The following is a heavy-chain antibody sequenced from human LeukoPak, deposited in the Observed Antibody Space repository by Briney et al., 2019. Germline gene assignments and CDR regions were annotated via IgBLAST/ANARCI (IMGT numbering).Heavy chain of an antibody. CDR2: IYTSGST. J-gene: IGHJ4*02. V-gene: IGHV4-61*02. CDR1: GGSISSGSYY. Sequence: SETLSLTCTVSGGSISSGSYYWSWIRQPAGKGLEWIGRIYTSGSTNYNPSLKSRVTISVDTSKNQFSLKLSSVTAADTAVYYCARTNDSLLTIDYWGQGTLVTVSS. CDR3: ARTNDSLLTIDY. D-gene: IGHD3-3*01.